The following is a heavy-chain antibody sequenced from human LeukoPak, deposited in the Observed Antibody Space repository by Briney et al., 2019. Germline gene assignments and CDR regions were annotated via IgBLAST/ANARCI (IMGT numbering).Heavy chain of an antibody. CDR1: GFTFSNYG. CDR3: AKRVPDY. CDR2: ISGSGDRT. J-gene: IGHJ4*02. V-gene: IGHV3-23*01. Sequence: GGSLRLSCAASGFTFSNYGMNWVRQAPGKGLEWVSGISGSGDRTYYADSVKGRFTISRDNSKNTLYLQMNNLRAEDTAVYYCAKRVPDYWGQGTLATVSS.